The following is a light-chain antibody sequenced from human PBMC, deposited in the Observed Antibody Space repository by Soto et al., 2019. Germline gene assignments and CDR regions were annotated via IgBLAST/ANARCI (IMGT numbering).Light chain of an antibody. Sequence: EIVLTQSPGTLCLSPGERATLSCRASQSVSSNLAWYQQKPGQAPRLLIYDASNRATGIPARFSGSGSGTDFTLTISSLEPEDFAVYYCQQRSNWRITFGQGTRLEIK. CDR1: QSVSSN. V-gene: IGKV3-11*01. J-gene: IGKJ5*01. CDR3: QQRSNWRIT. CDR2: DAS.